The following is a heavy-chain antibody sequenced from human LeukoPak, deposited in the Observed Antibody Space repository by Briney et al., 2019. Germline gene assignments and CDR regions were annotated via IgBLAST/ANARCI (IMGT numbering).Heavy chain of an antibody. CDR2: INPNSGGT. V-gene: IGHV1-2*02. CDR1: GYTFTSYG. J-gene: IGHJ5*02. Sequence: ASVKVSCKASGYTFTSYGISWVRQAPGQGLEWMGWINPNSGGTNYAQKFQGRVTMTRDTSISTAYMELSRLRSDDTAVYYCARDGFDYYDSRAGWFDPWGQGTLVTVSS. CDR3: ARDGFDYYDSRAGWFDP. D-gene: IGHD3-22*01.